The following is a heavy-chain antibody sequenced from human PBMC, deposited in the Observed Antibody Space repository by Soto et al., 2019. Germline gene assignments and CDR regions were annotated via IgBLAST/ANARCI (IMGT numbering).Heavy chain of an antibody. Sequence: GGSLRLSCAASGFTFNTCAMSWVRQAPGMGLEWVSFVSGGSTYIYYADSVKGRFTISRDNSKNMLYLQLNTLRVEDTAVYYCAKDGGAYDILTGYYPVIWCDPWGQGT. V-gene: IGHV3-23*01. D-gene: IGHD3-9*01. CDR1: GFTFNTCA. CDR3: AKDGGAYDILTGYYPVIWCDP. CDR2: VSGGSTYI. J-gene: IGHJ5*02.